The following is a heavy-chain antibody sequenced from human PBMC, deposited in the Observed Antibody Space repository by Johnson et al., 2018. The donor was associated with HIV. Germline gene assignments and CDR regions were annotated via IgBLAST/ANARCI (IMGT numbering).Heavy chain of an antibody. CDR1: GFTFSSYA. CDR2: ISGSGGST. CDR3: AKEGQDLRSSSSDDAYDS. J-gene: IGHJ3*02. Sequence: VQVVESGGGLVQPGGSLRLSCAASGFTFSSYAMSWVRQAPGKGLEWVSAISGSGGSTYYADSVKGRFTISRDNSKNTLYLQMNSLRAEDTAVYYCAKEGQDLRSSSSDDAYDSWGQGTMVTVSS. D-gene: IGHD6-13*01. V-gene: IGHV3-23*04.